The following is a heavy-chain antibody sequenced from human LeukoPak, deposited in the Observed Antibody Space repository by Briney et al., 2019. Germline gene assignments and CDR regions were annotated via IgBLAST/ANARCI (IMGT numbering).Heavy chain of an antibody. CDR1: GGTFSSYA. CDR3: ARAGYSYGLWDAFDI. CDR2: IIPIFGTA. Sequence: ASVKVSCKASGGTFSSYAISWVRQAPGQGLEWMGGIIPIFGTANYAQKFQGRVTITTDESTSTAYMELSSLRSEGTAVYYCARAGYSYGLWDAFDIWGQGTMVTVSS. V-gene: IGHV1-69*05. J-gene: IGHJ3*02. D-gene: IGHD5-18*01.